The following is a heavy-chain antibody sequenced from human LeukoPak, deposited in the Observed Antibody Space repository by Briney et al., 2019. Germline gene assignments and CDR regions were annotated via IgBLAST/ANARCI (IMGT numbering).Heavy chain of an antibody. J-gene: IGHJ3*02. CDR2: INPSSGGT. V-gene: IGHV1-2*06. CDR3: ARATWYGGNPSGAFDI. Sequence: ASVKVSCKASGYTFTGYYMHWVRQAPGQGLEWMGRINPSSGGTNYAQKFQGRVTMTRDTSISTAYMELSGLRSDDTAVYYCARATWYGGNPSGAFDIWGQGTMVTVSS. D-gene: IGHD4/OR15-4a*01. CDR1: GYTFTGYY.